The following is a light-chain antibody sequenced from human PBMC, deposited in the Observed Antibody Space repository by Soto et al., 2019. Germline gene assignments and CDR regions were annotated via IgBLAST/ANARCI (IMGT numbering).Light chain of an antibody. CDR2: DVS. CDR1: SNDVGAYNY. Sequence: QSVLTQPRSVSGSPGQSVIISCTGTSNDVGAYNYVSWYQQHPGKAPRLVIYDVSKRPSGVPARFSGSKSGNTASLTISRLQADDEAEYFCCSYAVRDTFYVFGTGTKVTVL. J-gene: IGLJ1*01. V-gene: IGLV2-11*01. CDR3: CSYAVRDTFYV.